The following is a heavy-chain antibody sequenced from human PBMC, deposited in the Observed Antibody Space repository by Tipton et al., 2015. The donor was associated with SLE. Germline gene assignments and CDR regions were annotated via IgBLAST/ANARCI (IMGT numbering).Heavy chain of an antibody. CDR3: TRDQNGISVSGWDFYGMDF. D-gene: IGHD6-19*01. V-gene: IGHV3-49*01. CDR2: IKNKIYGGTT. Sequence: SLRLSCTASGFVFGESGMSWFRQAPGKGLEWVAFIKNKIYGGTTQYAASVKGRFTISRDGSKSIAYLQMNSLKTEDTAVYYCTRDQNGISVSGWDFYGMDFWGQGTLVTVSS. CDR1: GFVFGESG. J-gene: IGHJ4*02.